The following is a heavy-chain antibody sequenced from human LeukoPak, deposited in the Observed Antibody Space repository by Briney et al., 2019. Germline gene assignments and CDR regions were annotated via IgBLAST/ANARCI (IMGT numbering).Heavy chain of an antibody. CDR1: GGSFSGYY. CDR3: ARAAYCGGDCYSLDY. Sequence: SETLSLTCAVYGGSFSGYYWSWIRQPPGKGLEWIGEINHSGSTNYNPSLKSRVTISVDTSKNQFSLRLSSVTAADTAVYYCARAAYCGGDCYSLDYWGQGTLVTVSS. CDR2: INHSGST. J-gene: IGHJ4*02. D-gene: IGHD2-21*02. V-gene: IGHV4-34*01.